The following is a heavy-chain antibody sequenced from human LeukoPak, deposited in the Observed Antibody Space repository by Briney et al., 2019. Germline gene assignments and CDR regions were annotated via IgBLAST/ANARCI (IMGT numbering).Heavy chain of an antibody. J-gene: IGHJ4*02. CDR3: AKDPHIVVVTAPEY. Sequence: PGRSLRLSCAASGFTFSSYGMHWVRQAPGKGLEWVAVISYDGSNKYYADSVKGRFTISRDNSKNTLYLQMNSLRAEDTAVYYCAKDPHIVVVTAPEYWGQGTLVTVSS. V-gene: IGHV3-30*18. CDR1: GFTFSSYG. D-gene: IGHD2-21*02. CDR2: ISYDGSNK.